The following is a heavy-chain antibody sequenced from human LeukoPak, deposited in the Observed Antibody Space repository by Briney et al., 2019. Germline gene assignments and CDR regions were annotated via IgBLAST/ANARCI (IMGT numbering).Heavy chain of an antibody. J-gene: IGHJ4*02. CDR3: ARHLITVMVKAHFDY. Sequence: PSETLSLTCTLSGGSISGYYWTWIRQPPGKGLEWIAYIYYGGSTNYNPSLKSRVTISVDASTNQFSLKLSSVTAADTAVYYCARHLITVMVKAHFDYWGQGTLVTVSS. V-gene: IGHV4-59*08. CDR1: GGSISGYY. CDR2: IYYGGST. D-gene: IGHD5-18*01.